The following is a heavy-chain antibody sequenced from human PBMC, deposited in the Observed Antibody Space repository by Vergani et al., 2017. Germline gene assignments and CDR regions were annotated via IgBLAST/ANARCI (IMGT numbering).Heavy chain of an antibody. J-gene: IGHJ6*02. CDR3: ARAKGYCTNGVCYTIGEDYYGMDV. CDR2: IIPIFGTA. D-gene: IGHD2-8*01. Sequence: QVQLVQSGAEVKKPGSSVKVSCKASGGTFSSYAISWVRQAPGQGLEWMGGIIPIFGTANYAQKFQGRVTITADESTSTAYMELSSLRSEDTAVYYCARAKGYCTNGVCYTIGEDYYGMDVWGQGTTVTVSS. V-gene: IGHV1-69*01. CDR1: GGTFSSYA.